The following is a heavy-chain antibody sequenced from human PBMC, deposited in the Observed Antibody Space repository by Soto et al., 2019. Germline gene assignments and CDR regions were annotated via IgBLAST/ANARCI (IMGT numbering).Heavy chain of an antibody. D-gene: IGHD1-20*01. Sequence: QLQLQESGPGLVKPSETLSLTCSVYGCSITTSNFYCGWIRPAPGKGLEWIESMYYSGSTFHNPSLMSRVTIPGDTSKNQCALNLNAVPAADTAAYYGVRHVLRNCFLHQDWYFDPLGRRTRVTVSS. CDR1: GCSITTSNFY. CDR3: VRHVLRNCFLHQDWYFDP. V-gene: IGHV4-39*01. CDR2: MYYSGST. J-gene: IGHJ2*01.